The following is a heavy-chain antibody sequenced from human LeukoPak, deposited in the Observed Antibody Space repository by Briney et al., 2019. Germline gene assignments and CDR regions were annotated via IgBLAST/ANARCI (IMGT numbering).Heavy chain of an antibody. CDR2: IYPRDGST. V-gene: IGHV1-46*01. CDR3: ARADILTESYFDY. CDR1: GYSFTSNY. D-gene: IGHD3-9*01. J-gene: IGHJ4*02. Sequence: ASVKVSCKASGYSFTSNYIHWVRQAPGQGLEWMGMIYPRDGSTSYAQKFQGRVTITADESTSTAYMELSSLRSEDTAVYYCARADILTESYFDYWGQGTLVTVSS.